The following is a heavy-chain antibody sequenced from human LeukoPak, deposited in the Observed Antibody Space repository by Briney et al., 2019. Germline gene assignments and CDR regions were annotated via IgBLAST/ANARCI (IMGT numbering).Heavy chain of an antibody. V-gene: IGHV1-2*02. CDR3: ARTWDCTSTTCYVYLDN. CDR1: GYTFTGYY. D-gene: IGHD2-2*01. CDR2: INPNSGGT. J-gene: IGHJ4*02. Sequence: GASVKVSCKASGYTFTGYYMHWVRQAPGQGLEWMGWINPNSGGTNYAQKFQGRVTMTADTSTTTAYMGLRSLRSDDTAVYYCARTWDCTSTTCYVYLDNWGQGTLVTVSS.